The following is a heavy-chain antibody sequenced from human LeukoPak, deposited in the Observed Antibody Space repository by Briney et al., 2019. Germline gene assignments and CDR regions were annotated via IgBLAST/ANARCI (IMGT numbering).Heavy chain of an antibody. Sequence: PGRSLRLPCSASGFTFGDYGLTWVRQAPGKGLEWIGFIRIQGYGGTTEYAASVKGRFTVSRDDFKSIAYLQMNSLKTEDTAVYYCARSGPHYHDSSTYDYWGQGALVTVSS. CDR3: ARSGPHYHDSSTYDY. V-gene: IGHV3-49*04. J-gene: IGHJ4*02. CDR1: GFTFGDYG. D-gene: IGHD3-22*01. CDR2: IRIQGYGGTT.